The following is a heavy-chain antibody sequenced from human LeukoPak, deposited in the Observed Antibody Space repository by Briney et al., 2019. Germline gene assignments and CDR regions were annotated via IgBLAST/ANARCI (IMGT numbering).Heavy chain of an antibody. J-gene: IGHJ5*02. D-gene: IGHD5-18*01. V-gene: IGHV1-69*02. CDR3: ARNPSGTAMVTS. CDR2: SIPILGIA. Sequence: ASVNVSCKASGGTFSSYTISWVRQAPGQGLAWMGRSIPILGIANYAQKFQGRVTITADKSTSTAYMELSSLRSEDTAVYYCARNPSGTAMVTSWGQGTLVTVSS. CDR1: GGTFSSYT.